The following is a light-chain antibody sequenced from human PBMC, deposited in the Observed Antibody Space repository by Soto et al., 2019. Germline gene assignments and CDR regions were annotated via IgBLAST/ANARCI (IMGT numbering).Light chain of an antibody. J-gene: IGKJ1*01. CDR2: RAS. CDR1: QSLSGNY. Sequence: KVLTQSPGTLSFSPGQRATLSGRASQSLSGNYLAWYQQKPGQAPRVLIYRASIRATGISDRFSGSGSGTDFSLTIRRLEPDDFAVYYCQKYGNFWTFGQGTKVDI. CDR3: QKYGNFWT. V-gene: IGKV3-20*01.